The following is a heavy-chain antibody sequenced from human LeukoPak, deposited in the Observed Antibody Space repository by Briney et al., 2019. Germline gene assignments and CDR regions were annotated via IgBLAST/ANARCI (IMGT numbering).Heavy chain of an antibody. CDR2: ISWNSGDI. D-gene: IGHD3-22*01. V-gene: IGHV3-9*01. Sequence: PGRSLRLSCAASGFTFVDYAMHWVRQAPGKGLEWVSRISWNSGDIGYVDSVKGRFTISRDNAKNSLYLQMNSLRAEDTVLYYCAKDKRICDSSGSFDYWGQGTLVTVSS. J-gene: IGHJ4*02. CDR3: AKDKRICDSSGSFDY. CDR1: GFTFVDYA.